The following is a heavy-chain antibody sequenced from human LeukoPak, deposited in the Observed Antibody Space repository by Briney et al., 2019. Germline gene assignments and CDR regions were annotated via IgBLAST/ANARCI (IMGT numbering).Heavy chain of an antibody. CDR1: GGSFSGYY. CDR2: INHSGST. D-gene: IGHD4-11*01. Sequence: SETLSLTCAVYGGSFSGYYWSWIRQPPGKGLEWIGEINHSGSTNYNPSLKSRVTISVDTSKNQFSLKLSSVTAADTAVYYCARKTAVTTYWFDPWGQGTLVTVSS. J-gene: IGHJ5*02. CDR3: ARKTAVTTYWFDP. V-gene: IGHV4-34*01.